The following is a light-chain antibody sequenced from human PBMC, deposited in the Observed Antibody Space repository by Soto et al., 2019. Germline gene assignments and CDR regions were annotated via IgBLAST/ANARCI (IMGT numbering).Light chain of an antibody. J-gene: IGKJ4*01. CDR2: AAS. CDR1: QSISSN. CDR3: QQSYSTPLT. V-gene: IGKV1-39*01. Sequence: DIQMTQSPSSLSASAGDRVTITCLASQSISSNLNWYQQKPGKAPKLLIYAASSLQSGVPSRFSGGGSGTDFTLTISSLQPEDFATYSCQQSYSTPLTFGGGTKVDIK.